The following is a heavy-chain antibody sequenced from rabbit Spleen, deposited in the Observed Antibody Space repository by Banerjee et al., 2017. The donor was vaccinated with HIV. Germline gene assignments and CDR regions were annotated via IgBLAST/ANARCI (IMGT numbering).Heavy chain of an antibody. D-gene: IGHD1-1*01. Sequence: EESGGDLVKPEGSLTLTCTASGFSFSSSYWICWVRQAPGKGLEWIACIYTGSDNTYYANWAKGRFTISKTSSTTVTLQMTSLTAADTATYFCARDLVGVIGWNFNLWGQGTLVTVS. CDR1: GFSFSSSYW. CDR2: IYTGSDNT. CDR3: ARDLVGVIGWNFNL. J-gene: IGHJ4*01. V-gene: IGHV1S45*01.